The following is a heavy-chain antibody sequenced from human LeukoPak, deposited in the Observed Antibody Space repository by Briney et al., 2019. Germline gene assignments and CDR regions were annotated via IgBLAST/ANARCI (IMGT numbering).Heavy chain of an antibody. Sequence: PSETLSLTCTVSGGSISSYYWGWIRQPPGKGLEGMGYIYYSGSTNYNPSLKSRVTMSVDTSKNQFSLKLSSVTAADTAVYYCAGNLHCSSTSCYSYSFDYWGQGTLVTVSS. CDR3: AGNLHCSSTSCYSYSFDY. CDR1: GGSISSYY. CDR2: IYYSGST. V-gene: IGHV4-59*01. J-gene: IGHJ4*02. D-gene: IGHD2-2*01.